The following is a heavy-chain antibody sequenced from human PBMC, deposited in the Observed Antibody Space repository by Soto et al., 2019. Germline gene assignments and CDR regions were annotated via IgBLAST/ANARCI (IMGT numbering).Heavy chain of an antibody. Sequence: GGSLRLSCAASGFTFSSYAMHWVRQAPGKGLEWVAVISYDGSNKYYADSVKGRFTISRDNSKNTLYLQMNSLRGEDMAVYYGARDMYYYDTGPLDYWGQGTLVTVSS. D-gene: IGHD3-22*01. CDR3: ARDMYYYDTGPLDY. CDR1: GFTFSSYA. V-gene: IGHV3-30-3*01. J-gene: IGHJ4*02. CDR2: ISYDGSNK.